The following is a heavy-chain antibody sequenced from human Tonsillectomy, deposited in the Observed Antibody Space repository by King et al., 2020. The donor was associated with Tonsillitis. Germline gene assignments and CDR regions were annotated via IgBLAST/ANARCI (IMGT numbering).Heavy chain of an antibody. CDR2: ISGRSDTI. V-gene: IGHV3-48*03. J-gene: IGHJ4*02. D-gene: IGHD6-13*01. CDR1: GFTFSSYE. Sequence: VQLVESGGGLVQPGGSLRLSCAASGFTFSSYELNWVRQAPGKGLEWLSYISGRSDTIYYADSVKGRFTISRDNAKNSLYLQMNSLRAEDTAVYYCAGMVYSSSWYGGDFDYWGQGILVTVSS. CDR3: AGMVYSSSWYGGDFDY.